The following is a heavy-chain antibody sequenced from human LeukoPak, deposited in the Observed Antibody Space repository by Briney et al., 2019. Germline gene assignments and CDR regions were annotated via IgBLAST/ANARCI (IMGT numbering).Heavy chain of an antibody. D-gene: IGHD3-16*01. Sequence: GGSLRLSCAASGFTFSRYAMSWVRQAPGKGLEWLSYISSTSSAIYYADSLKGRFTISRDNAKDSLYLQMDSLRAEDTAVYYCARVIGSYGDSAYWGQGTLVTVSS. CDR3: ARVIGSYGDSAY. J-gene: IGHJ4*02. CDR2: ISSTSSAI. V-gene: IGHV3-48*04. CDR1: GFTFSRYA.